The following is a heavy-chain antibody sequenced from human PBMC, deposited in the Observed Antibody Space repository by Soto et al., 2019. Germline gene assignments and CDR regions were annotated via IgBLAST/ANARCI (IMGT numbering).Heavy chain of an antibody. CDR3: ARRVGITVTTTKSYYYYYYMDV. V-gene: IGHV4-59*08. CDR2: IYYSGST. CDR1: GGSISSYY. Sequence: SETLSLTCTVSGGSISSYYWSWIRQPPGKGLEWIGYIYYSGSTNYNPSLKSRVNISVDTSKNQFSLKLSSVTAADTAVYYCARRVGITVTTTKSYYYYYYMDVWGKGTTVTVSS. J-gene: IGHJ6*03. D-gene: IGHD4-17*01.